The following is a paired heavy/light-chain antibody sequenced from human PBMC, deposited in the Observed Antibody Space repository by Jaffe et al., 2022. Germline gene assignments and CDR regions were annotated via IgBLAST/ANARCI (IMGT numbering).Light chain of an antibody. V-gene: IGKV1-39*01. J-gene: IGKJ2*01. CDR2: DIS. CDR3: QQTYSSPQT. CDR1: QSINNF. Sequence: DIQMTQSPSSLSASVGDRVTITCRASQSINNFLNWYQQRPGKAPNLLIHDISSLQSGVPSRFSGSGTGTDFTLTISSLQPEDFATYYCQQTYSSPQTFGQGTKLEIK.
Heavy chain of an antibody. D-gene: IGHD6-19*01. J-gene: IGHJ4*02. CDR1: GFTFADYA. CDR3: AKDVTAGSSGWHEGTIDY. Sequence: EVQLVESGGGLVQPGRSLRLSCAASGFTFADYAMHWVRQAPGKGLEWVAFIAWNSGSIRYADSVKGRFTISRDNAKKSLYLQMNSLRVEDTAFYYCAKDVTAGSSGWHEGTIDYWGQGTLVTVSS. CDR2: IAWNSGSI. V-gene: IGHV3-9*01.